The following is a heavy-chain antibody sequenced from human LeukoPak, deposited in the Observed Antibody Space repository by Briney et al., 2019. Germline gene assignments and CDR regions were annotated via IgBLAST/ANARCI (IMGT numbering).Heavy chain of an antibody. CDR2: INGDGRNI. J-gene: IGHJ6*02. Sequence: HPGGSLRLSCAASGLTFSNYWMHWVRQAPGKGLVWVSRINGDGRNINYADSVRGRFTISRDNAKNTLYLQMNTLRVEDTAVYYCTRDLMDYDVSTGLHHYYMDVWGQGTTVTVSS. CDR3: TRDLMDYDVSTGLHHYYMDV. V-gene: IGHV3-74*01. CDR1: GLTFSNYW. D-gene: IGHD3-9*01.